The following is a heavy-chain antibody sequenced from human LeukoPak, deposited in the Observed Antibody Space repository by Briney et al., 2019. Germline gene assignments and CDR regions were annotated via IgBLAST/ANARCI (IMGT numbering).Heavy chain of an antibody. Sequence: ASVKVSCKASGYTFSNYYIHWVRQAPGQGLEWMGVNNPSGGRTTYAQKFQGRVTMTRDTSTSTAYMDLSSLRSDDTAVYYCSRELGGSYFDYWGQGTLVIVSS. CDR2: NNPSGGRT. D-gene: IGHD1-26*01. CDR3: SRELGGSYFDY. J-gene: IGHJ4*02. V-gene: IGHV1-46*01. CDR1: GYTFSNYY.